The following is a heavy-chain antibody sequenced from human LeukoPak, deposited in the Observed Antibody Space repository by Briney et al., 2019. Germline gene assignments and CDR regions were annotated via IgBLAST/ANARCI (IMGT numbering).Heavy chain of an antibody. D-gene: IGHD3-22*01. CDR2: ISYDGGRK. CDR1: GFRFSGYA. CDR3: AGDYDSSGYSDY. J-gene: IGHJ4*02. Sequence: GGSLRLSCVASGFRFSGYAIHWVRQAPGKGLEWVALISYDGGRKDYADSVKGRFTISRDNSKNTLYLQMNSLRAEDTAVYYCAGDYDSSGYSDYWGQGTLVTVSS. V-gene: IGHV3-30*04.